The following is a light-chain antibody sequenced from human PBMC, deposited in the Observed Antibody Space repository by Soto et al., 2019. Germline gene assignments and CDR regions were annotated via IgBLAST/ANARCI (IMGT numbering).Light chain of an antibody. CDR1: SSDIGGYNY. Sequence: QSVLTHPASVSGSPGQSITISCTGTSSDIGGYNYVSWYQQYPGKAPRLLIYAVSNRPSGVSDRFSGSKSGNTASLTISGLQAEDEAHYYCCSYGCRILVIFGEGTKLPVL. CDR2: AVS. J-gene: IGLJ2*01. CDR3: CSYGCRILVI. V-gene: IGLV2-14*01.